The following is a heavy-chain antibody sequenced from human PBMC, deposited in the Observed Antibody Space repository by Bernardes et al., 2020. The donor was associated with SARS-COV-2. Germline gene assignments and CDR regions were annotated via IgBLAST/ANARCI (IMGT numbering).Heavy chain of an antibody. V-gene: IGHV1-18*01. CDR2: ISPSHGKT. CDR1: GYPFKTSG. Sequence: ASVKVSCKASGYPFKTSGISWVRQAPGQGPEWLGWISPSHGKTDYSQKFQGRVSLSTDASTSTVYMELRSLRSDDAAVYYCARDRLPGGLSTAFNWFDSWGQGTLVTVSS. D-gene: IGHD1-1*01. CDR3: ARDRLPGGLSTAFNWFDS. J-gene: IGHJ5*01.